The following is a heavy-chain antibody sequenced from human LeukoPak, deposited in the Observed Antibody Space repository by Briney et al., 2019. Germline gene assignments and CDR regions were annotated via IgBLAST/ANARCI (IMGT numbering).Heavy chain of an antibody. CDR3: AKGGSIVVVPAAEH. D-gene: IGHD2-2*01. V-gene: IGHV3-23*01. CDR2: ISGSGEST. J-gene: IGHJ1*01. Sequence: AGGSLRLSCAASGFSFSNYAMTWVRQAPGKGLEWVSAISGSGESTYYADSVKGRFTISRDNSKNTLYLQMISLRAEDTAVYYCAKGGSIVVVPAAEHWGQGTLVTVSS. CDR1: GFSFSNYA.